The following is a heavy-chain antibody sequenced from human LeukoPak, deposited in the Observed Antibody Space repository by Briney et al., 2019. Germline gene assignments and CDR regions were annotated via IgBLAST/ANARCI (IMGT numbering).Heavy chain of an antibody. CDR3: ARVRPHLIVGANSYS. CDR1: GGSISSYY. D-gene: IGHD1-26*01. Sequence: SETLSLTCTVSGGSISSYYWSWIRQPPGKGLEWIGYIYYSGSTNYNPSLKSRVTISVDTSKNQFSLKLSSVTAADTAVYYCARVRPHLIVGANSYSWGQGTLVTVSS. J-gene: IGHJ5*02. V-gene: IGHV4-59*08. CDR2: IYYSGST.